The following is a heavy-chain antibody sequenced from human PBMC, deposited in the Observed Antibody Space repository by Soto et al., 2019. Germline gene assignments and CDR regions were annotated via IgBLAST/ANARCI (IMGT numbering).Heavy chain of an antibody. CDR1: GFTVSDNY. D-gene: IGHD3-16*01. J-gene: IGHJ6*02. Sequence: EAQLVESGGGLIQPGGSLRLSCAASGFTVSDNYITWVRQAPGKGLEWVSLLYSGGRIYYAHSVKVRFTTSRDPSKTTLYRQMNSLRTEDTAVYYCATSDRDYAYALDVWGQGTTVTVSS. V-gene: IGHV3-53*01. CDR3: ATSDRDYAYALDV. CDR2: LYSGGRI.